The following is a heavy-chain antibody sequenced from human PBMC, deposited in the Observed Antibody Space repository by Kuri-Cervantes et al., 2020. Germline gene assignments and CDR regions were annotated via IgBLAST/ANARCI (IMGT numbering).Heavy chain of an antibody. D-gene: IGHD5-18*01. J-gene: IGHJ4*02. V-gene: IGHV1-2*04. CDR2: INPNNGVT. CDR3: ARAGYSYGIRMFDY. Sequence: ASVKVSCKASGYTFTGFYIHWVRQAPGQGLEWMAWINPNNGVTNYAQKFQGWVTLTTDESTSTAYMELSSLRSEDTAVYYCARAGYSYGIRMFDYWGQGTLVTVSS. CDR1: GYTFTGFY.